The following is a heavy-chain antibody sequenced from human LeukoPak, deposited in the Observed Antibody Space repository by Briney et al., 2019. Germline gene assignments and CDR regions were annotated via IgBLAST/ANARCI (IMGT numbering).Heavy chain of an antibody. CDR1: GFTFSSYA. CDR2: ISGSGGST. V-gene: IGHV3-23*01. CDR3: AKNRRTTVVTPDDY. D-gene: IGHD4-23*01. Sequence: GGSLRLSRAASGFTFSSYAMSWVRQPPGKGLEWVSAISGSGGSTYYADSRKGPFTIYRDKTNSTLYLQMNRLRAERTAIYVCAKNRRTTVVTPDDYGGQGTLVTFSS. J-gene: IGHJ4*02.